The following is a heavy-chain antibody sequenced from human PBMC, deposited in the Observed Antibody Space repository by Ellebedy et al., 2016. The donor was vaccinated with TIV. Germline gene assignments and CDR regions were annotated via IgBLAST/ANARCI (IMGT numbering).Heavy chain of an antibody. CDR1: GGSFSGYY. CDR2: INHSGST. D-gene: IGHD1-26*01. V-gene: IGHV4-34*01. Sequence: SETLSLXXAVYGGSFSGYYWSWIRQPPGKGLEWIGEINHSGSTNYNPSLKSRVTISVDTSKNQFSLKLSSVTAADTAVYYCARLGATVDWGQGTLVTVSS. CDR3: ARLGATVD. J-gene: IGHJ4*02.